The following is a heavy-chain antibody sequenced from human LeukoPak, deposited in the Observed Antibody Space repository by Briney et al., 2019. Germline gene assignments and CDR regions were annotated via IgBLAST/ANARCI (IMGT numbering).Heavy chain of an antibody. J-gene: IGHJ4*02. CDR1: GGSISSYY. Sequence: SETLSLTYTVSGGSISSYYWSWIRQPPGKGLEWIGYIYYSGSTNYNSSLKSRVTMSVDTSRKQFSLKLSSVTAADTAVYYCAREEYCTSSSYYLLDYWGQGTLVTVSS. D-gene: IGHD2-2*01. V-gene: IGHV4-59*12. CDR2: IYYSGST. CDR3: AREEYCTSSSYYLLDY.